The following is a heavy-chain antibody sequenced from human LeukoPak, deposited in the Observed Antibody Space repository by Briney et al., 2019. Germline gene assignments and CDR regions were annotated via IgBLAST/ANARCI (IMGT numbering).Heavy chain of an antibody. D-gene: IGHD3-22*01. CDR3: TYDSSGYLYYFDY. Sequence: PGGTLRLSCTASGFTFGDYAMSWVRQAPGKGLEWVGFIRSKAYGGTTEYAASVKGRFTISRDDSKSIAYLQMNSLKTEDTAVYYCTYDSSGYLYYFDYWGQGTLVTVSS. V-gene: IGHV3-49*04. CDR2: IRSKAYGGTT. J-gene: IGHJ4*02. CDR1: GFTFGDYA.